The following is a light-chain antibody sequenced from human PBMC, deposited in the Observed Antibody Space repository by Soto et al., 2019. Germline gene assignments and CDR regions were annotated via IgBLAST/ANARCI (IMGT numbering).Light chain of an antibody. CDR3: QQYGSSPIT. V-gene: IGKV3-20*01. Sequence: EIVLTHSPATLSLSPGERATLSCRAGQSISGTFLNWYQQKPGQAPRLLIYGASTRATGIPDRFSGNGSGTDFTLTISRLEPEDFAVYYCQQYGSSPITFGQGTRLEIK. CDR1: QSISGTF. J-gene: IGKJ5*01. CDR2: GAS.